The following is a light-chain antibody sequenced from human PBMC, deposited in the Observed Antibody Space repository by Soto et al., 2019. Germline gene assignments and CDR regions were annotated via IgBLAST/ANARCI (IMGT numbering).Light chain of an antibody. Sequence: QSVLTQPPSVSGTPGQRVTISCSGSSSNIGSHYVHWYQHVPGTAPKLLIYGSIQRPSGVPDRFSGSKSGTSASLAISGLRSEDEADYYCAAWDASLSGPLVGGGTKLTVL. V-gene: IGLV1-47*01. CDR2: GSI. J-gene: IGLJ2*01. CDR3: AAWDASLSGPL. CDR1: SSNIGSHY.